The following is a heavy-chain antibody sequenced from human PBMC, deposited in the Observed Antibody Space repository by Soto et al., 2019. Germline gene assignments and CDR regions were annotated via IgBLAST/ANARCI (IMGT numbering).Heavy chain of an antibody. CDR3: AKWARDSGDYYYYGVDV. CDR2: IKQDGSEK. CDR1: GFTFSSYW. V-gene: IGHV3-7*01. Sequence: GGSLRLSCAASGFTFSSYWMSWVRQAPGKGLEWVANIKQDGSEKYYVDSVKGRFTISRDNSKNTLYLQMINLRPDDTGVYYCAKWARDSGDYYYYGVDVWGQGTTVTVS. J-gene: IGHJ6*01. D-gene: IGHD3-10*01.